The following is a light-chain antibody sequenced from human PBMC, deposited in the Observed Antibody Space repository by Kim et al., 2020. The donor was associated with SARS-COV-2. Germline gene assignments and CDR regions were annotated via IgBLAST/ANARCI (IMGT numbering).Light chain of an antibody. CDR3: NSRDSNDNVV. V-gene: IGLV3-19*01. J-gene: IGLJ2*01. CDR1: SLRSYY. Sequence: VALGQTVSITCQGDSLRSYYATWYQQKHGQAPILFFYGKHNRPSVIPDRFSGSSSGNKASLSITGTQARDEVDYYCNSRDSNDNVVFGGGTQLTVL. CDR2: GKH.